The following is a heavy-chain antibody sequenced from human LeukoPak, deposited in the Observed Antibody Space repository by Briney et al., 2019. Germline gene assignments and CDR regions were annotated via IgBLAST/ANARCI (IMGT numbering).Heavy chain of an antibody. CDR1: GFTFSSYW. Sequence: GGSLRLSCAASGFTFSSYWMHWVRQAPGKGLEWVSAISGSGGTTYYADSVKGRFTISRDNSKNTLYLQMNSLRAEDTAVYYCAKDGYDYYYYYMDVWGRGTAVTVSS. D-gene: IGHD1-1*01. V-gene: IGHV3-23*01. J-gene: IGHJ6*03. CDR2: ISGSGGTT. CDR3: AKDGYDYYYYYMDV.